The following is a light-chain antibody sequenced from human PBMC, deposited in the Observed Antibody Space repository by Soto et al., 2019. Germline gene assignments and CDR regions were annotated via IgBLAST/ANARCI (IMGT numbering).Light chain of an antibody. J-gene: IGKJ5*01. V-gene: IGKV3-11*01. CDR1: QSVSSSY. CDR3: QQRSNWPLSIT. CDR2: DAS. Sequence: EIVLAESPGTLSLSPGERATLSCRASQSVSSSYLALYQQKPGQAPRLLIYDASNRATGIPARFSGSGSGTDFTLTISSLEPEDFAVYYCQQRSNWPLSITFGQGTRLE.